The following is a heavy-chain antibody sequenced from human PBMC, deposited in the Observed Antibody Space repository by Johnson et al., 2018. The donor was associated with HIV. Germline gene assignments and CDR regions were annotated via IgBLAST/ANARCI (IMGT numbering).Heavy chain of an antibody. CDR2: ISWNSGSI. CDR1: GFTFDEYA. J-gene: IGHJ3*02. CDR3: ARGSLSGSPDI. V-gene: IGHV3-9*01. Sequence: VQLVESGGGSVQPGRSLRLSCAASGFTFDEYAMHWVRQAPGKGLEWVSGISWNSGSIGYADSVKGRFTISRDNANNSLYLQMNSLRAEDTAVYYCARGSLSGSPDIWGQGTMVTVSS. D-gene: IGHD1-26*01.